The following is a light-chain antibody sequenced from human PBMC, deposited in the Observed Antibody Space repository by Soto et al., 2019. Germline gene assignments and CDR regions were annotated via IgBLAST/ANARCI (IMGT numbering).Light chain of an antibody. CDR1: QSISNN. CDR2: GAS. J-gene: IGKJ2*01. Sequence: EIVMTQSPATLSVSPGERATLSCRASQSISNNLAWYQQKPGQSPRLLIYGASTRATGIPARFSGSGSGTEFTLTITSLQSEDFAVYYCQQYTNWPPYTFGQGTKLEIK. CDR3: QQYTNWPPYT. V-gene: IGKV3-15*01.